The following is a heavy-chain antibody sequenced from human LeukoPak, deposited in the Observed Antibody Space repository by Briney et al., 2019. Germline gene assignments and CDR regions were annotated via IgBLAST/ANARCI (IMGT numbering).Heavy chain of an antibody. V-gene: IGHV3-23*01. D-gene: IGHD6-13*01. J-gene: IGHJ5*02. CDR2: ISGSGGST. CDR3: AKDRYSSSWYGYVDWFDP. Sequence: GGSLRLSCAASGFTFSSYSMNWVRQAPGKGLEWVSAISGSGGSTYYADSVKGRFTISRDNSKNTLYLQMNSLRAEDTAVYYCAKDRYSSSWYGYVDWFDPWGQGTLVTVSS. CDR1: GFTFSSYS.